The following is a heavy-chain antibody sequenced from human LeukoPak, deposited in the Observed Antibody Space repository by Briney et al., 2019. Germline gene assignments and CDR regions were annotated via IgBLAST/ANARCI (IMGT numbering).Heavy chain of an antibody. CDR2: INPSGGST. V-gene: IGHV1-46*01. J-gene: IGHJ4*02. CDR3: ARAGYCSGGSCYRRGYFDY. Sequence: ASVKVSCKASGYTFTSYYMHWVRQAPGQGLEWMGIINPSGGSTSYAQKFQGRVTMTRDTSTSTVYMELSSLRSEDTAVYYCARAGYCSGGSCYRRGYFDYWGQGTLVTVSS. CDR1: GYTFTSYY. D-gene: IGHD2-15*01.